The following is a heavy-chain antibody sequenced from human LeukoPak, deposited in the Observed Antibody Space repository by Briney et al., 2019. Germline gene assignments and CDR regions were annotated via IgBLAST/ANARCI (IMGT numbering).Heavy chain of an antibody. Sequence: GGSLRLSCAVSGFTFSDHYMDWVRQAPGKGLEWVGRTRNKANGYTTICAASVKGRFTVSRDESKNSLYLQMNSLRIEDTAVYYCARGFRSFDSWGQGTLVTVSS. J-gene: IGHJ4*02. D-gene: IGHD1-14*01. CDR2: TRNKANGYTT. CDR1: GFTFSDHY. V-gene: IGHV3-72*01. CDR3: ARGFRSFDS.